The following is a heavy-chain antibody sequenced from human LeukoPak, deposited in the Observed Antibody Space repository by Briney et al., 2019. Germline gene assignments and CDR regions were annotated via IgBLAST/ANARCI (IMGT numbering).Heavy chain of an antibody. CDR1: GGSIGSYY. J-gene: IGHJ5*02. Sequence: SETLSLTCTVSGGSIGSYYWSWIRQPPGKGLEWIGYIYYSGSTNYNPSLKSRVTISVDTSKNQFSLKLSSVTAADTAVYYCARSLYGGNSVGWFDPWGQGTLVTVSS. D-gene: IGHD4-23*01. CDR3: ARSLYGGNSVGWFDP. V-gene: IGHV4-59*01. CDR2: IYYSGST.